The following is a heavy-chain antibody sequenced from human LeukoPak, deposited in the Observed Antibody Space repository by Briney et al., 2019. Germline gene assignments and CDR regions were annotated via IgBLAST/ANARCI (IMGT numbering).Heavy chain of an antibody. CDR2: IFPSGGEI. CDR3: ARVGQYSSGWSPVDY. V-gene: IGHV3-23*01. CDR1: GFTFSTFA. D-gene: IGHD6-19*01. J-gene: IGHJ4*02. Sequence: GGSLRLSCAASGFTFSTFAMIWVRQPPGKGLEWVSSIFPSGGEIHYADSVRGRFTISRDNSESTLSLQMNSLRAEDTAVYYCARVGQYSSGWSPVDYWGQGTLVTVSS.